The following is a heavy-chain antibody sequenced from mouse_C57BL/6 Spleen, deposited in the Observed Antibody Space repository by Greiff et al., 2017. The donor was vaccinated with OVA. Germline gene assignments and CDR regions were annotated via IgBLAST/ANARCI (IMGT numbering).Heavy chain of an antibody. CDR3: ARSDYDDGGYAMDY. J-gene: IGHJ4*01. Sequence: VQLQQPGAELVKPGASVKLSCKASGYTFTSYWMHWVKQRPGQGLEWIGMIHPNSGSTNYNEKFKSKATLTVDKSSSTAYMQLSSLTSEDSAVYYCARSDYDDGGYAMDYWGQGTSVTVSS. V-gene: IGHV1-64*01. CDR2: IHPNSGST. D-gene: IGHD2-4*01. CDR1: GYTFTSYW.